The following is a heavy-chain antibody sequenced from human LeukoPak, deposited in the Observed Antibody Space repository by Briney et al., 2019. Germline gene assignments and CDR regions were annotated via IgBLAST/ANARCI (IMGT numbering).Heavy chain of an antibody. CDR2: ISGSGGST. CDR1: GFTFSSYA. V-gene: IGHV3-23*01. Sequence: GGSLRLSCAASGFTFSSYAMSWVRQAPGKGLEWVSTISGSGGSTYYADSVKGRFTISRDNSKNTLYLQMNSLRAEDTAVYYCARDLRDSSGIDAFDIWGQGTMVTVSS. CDR3: ARDLRDSSGIDAFDI. D-gene: IGHD3-22*01. J-gene: IGHJ3*02.